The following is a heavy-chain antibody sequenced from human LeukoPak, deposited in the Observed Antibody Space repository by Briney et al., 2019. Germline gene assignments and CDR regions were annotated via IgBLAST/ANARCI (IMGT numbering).Heavy chain of an antibody. V-gene: IGHV4-34*01. CDR3: ARGYSYGYPFDY. D-gene: IGHD5-18*01. CDR2: INHSGST. Sequence: SETLSLTCAVYGGSFSGYYWSWIRQPPGKGLEWIGEINHSGSTNYNPSLKSRVTISVDTSKNQFSLKLSSVTAADTAVYYCARGYSYGYPFDYWGQGTLVTVSS. J-gene: IGHJ4*02. CDR1: GGSFSGYY.